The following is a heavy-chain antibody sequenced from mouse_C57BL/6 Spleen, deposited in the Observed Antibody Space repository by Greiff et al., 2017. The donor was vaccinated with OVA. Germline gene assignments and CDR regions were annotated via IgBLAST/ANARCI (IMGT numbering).Heavy chain of an antibody. D-gene: IGHD3-2*02. CDR3: ARGQLTPYAMDY. CDR1: GYAFSSSW. V-gene: IGHV1-82*01. CDR2: IYPGDGET. J-gene: IGHJ4*01. Sequence: VQLQQSGPELVKPGASVKISCKASGYAFSSSWMNWVKQRPGKGLEWIGRIYPGDGETNYNGKFKGKATLTADKSSSTAYMQLSSLTSEDSAVYFGARGQLTPYAMDYWGQGTSVTVSS.